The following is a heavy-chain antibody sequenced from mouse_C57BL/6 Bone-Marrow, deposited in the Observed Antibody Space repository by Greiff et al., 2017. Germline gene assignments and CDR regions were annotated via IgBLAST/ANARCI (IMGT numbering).Heavy chain of an antibody. D-gene: IGHD1-1*01. Sequence: VKLLESGAELAKPGASVKLSCKASGYTFTSYWMHWVKQRPGQGLEWIGYINPSSGYTKYNQKFKDKATLTADKSSSTAYMQLSSLTYEDSAVYYCARSPSGTTVVATDWYFDVWGTGTTVTVSS. CDR3: ARSPSGTTVVATDWYFDV. CDR2: INPSSGYT. CDR1: GYTFTSYW. V-gene: IGHV1-7*01. J-gene: IGHJ1*03.